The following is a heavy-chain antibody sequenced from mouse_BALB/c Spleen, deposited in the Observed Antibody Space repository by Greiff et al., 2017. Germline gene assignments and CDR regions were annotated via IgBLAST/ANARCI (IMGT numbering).Heavy chain of an antibody. CDR1: GDSITSGY. Sequence: ESGPSLVKPSQTLSLTCSVTGDSITSGYWNWIRKFPGNKLEYMGYISYSGSTYYNPSLKSRISITRDTSKNQYYLQLNSVTTEDTATYYCARSYYGSSYWFAYWGQGTLVTVSA. CDR2: ISYSGST. V-gene: IGHV3-8*02. D-gene: IGHD1-1*01. J-gene: IGHJ3*01. CDR3: ARSYYGSSYWFAY.